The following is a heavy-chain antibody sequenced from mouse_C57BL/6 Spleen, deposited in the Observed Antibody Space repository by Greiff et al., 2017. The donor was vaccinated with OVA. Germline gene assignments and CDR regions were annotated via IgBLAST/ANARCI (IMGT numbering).Heavy chain of an antibody. Sequence: VQLQQSGAELVKPGASVKISCKASGYAFSSYWMNWVKQRPGKGLEWIGQIYPGDGDTNYNGTFKGKATLTADKSSSTAYMQLSSLTSEDSAVYFCARDYYGSSYEFAYWGQGTLVTVSA. CDR1: GYAFSSYW. J-gene: IGHJ3*01. D-gene: IGHD1-1*01. CDR3: ARDYYGSSYEFAY. CDR2: IYPGDGDT. V-gene: IGHV1-80*01.